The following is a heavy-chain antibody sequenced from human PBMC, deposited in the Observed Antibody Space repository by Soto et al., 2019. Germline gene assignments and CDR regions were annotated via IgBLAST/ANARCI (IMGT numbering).Heavy chain of an antibody. J-gene: IGHJ6*02. V-gene: IGHV4-34*01. D-gene: IGHD3-9*01. CDR2: INHSGST. CDR1: GGSFSGYY. Sequence: PSETLSLTCAVYGGSFSGYYWSWIRQPPGKGLEWIGEINHSGSTNYNPSLKSRVTISVDTSKNQFSLKLSSVTAADTAVYYCARTTARYFDWLLYSYGMDVWGQGTTVTVSS. CDR3: ARTTARYFDWLLYSYGMDV.